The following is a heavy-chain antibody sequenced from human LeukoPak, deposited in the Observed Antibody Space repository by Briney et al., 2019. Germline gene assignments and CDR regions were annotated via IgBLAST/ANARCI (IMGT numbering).Heavy chain of an antibody. Sequence: PSETLSLTCTVSGGSVSSGTYFLNWIRQPPRKRLEWIGYIDYNGSTNYNPSLKSRVIISVDTSKNQFPLKLSSVTPTDTAVYYCARGIGWLTDHWGQGTLVTVSS. V-gene: IGHV4-61*01. CDR2: IDYNGST. CDR1: GGSVSSGTYF. CDR3: ARGIGWLTDH. J-gene: IGHJ4*02. D-gene: IGHD6-19*01.